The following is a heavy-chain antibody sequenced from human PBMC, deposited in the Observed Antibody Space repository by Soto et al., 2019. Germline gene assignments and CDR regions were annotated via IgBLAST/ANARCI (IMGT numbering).Heavy chain of an antibody. V-gene: IGHV4-31*03. CDR2: IYYTGST. CDR1: GDSISSGGYY. Sequence: SETLSLTCSVSGDSISSGGYYRSWIRQHPGKGLEWIGYIYYTGSTYYNPSLKSRVTISVDTSKNQFSLKLRSVTAADTAVYYCAKDPSPQPTTVVTPGWFAPWGQGILVTVSS. J-gene: IGHJ5*02. D-gene: IGHD4-17*01. CDR3: AKDPSPQPTTVVTPGWFAP.